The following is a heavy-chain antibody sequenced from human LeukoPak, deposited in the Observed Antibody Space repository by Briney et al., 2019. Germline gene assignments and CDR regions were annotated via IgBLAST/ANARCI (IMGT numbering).Heavy chain of an antibody. V-gene: IGHV3-48*01. CDR3: ARVVITFGGDPSDY. Sequence: GGSLRLSCAASGFTFSSYSMNWVRQAPGKGLEGASYISSSSSTIYYADSVKGRFTISRDNAKNSLYLQMNSLRAGDTAVYYCARVVITFGGDPSDYWGQGTLVTVSS. CDR2: ISSSSSTI. CDR1: GFTFSSYS. D-gene: IGHD3-16*01. J-gene: IGHJ4*02.